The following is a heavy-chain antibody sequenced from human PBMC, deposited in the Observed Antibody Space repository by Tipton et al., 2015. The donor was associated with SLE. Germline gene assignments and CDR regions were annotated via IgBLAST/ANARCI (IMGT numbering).Heavy chain of an antibody. CDR3: ARDEGGSYHYYYYMDV. V-gene: IGHV1-69*05. CDR2: IIPMFATT. D-gene: IGHD1-26*01. J-gene: IGHJ6*03. Sequence: QSGPEVKKPGSSVKVSCKASGGTFSSYAISWARQAPGQGLEWMGGIIPMFATTNYAQKFQGRVTITTDESRNTAYLELNSLRSEDTAVYYCARDEGGSYHYYYYMDVWGTGTKVTVSS. CDR1: GGTFSSYA.